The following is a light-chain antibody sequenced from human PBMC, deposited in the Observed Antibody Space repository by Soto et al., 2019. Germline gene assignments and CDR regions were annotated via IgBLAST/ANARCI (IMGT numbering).Light chain of an antibody. CDR1: SSDIGGYIY. V-gene: IGLV2-14*01. CDR3: SSFSSSTTLYV. Sequence: QSVLTQPASVSGSPGQSITISCTGTSSDIGGYIYGSWYQQHPGKAPKLMIYEGSKRPSGVSNRFSGSKSGNTASLTISGLQAEEDADYYCSSFSSSTTLYVFGTATKVTVL. CDR2: EGS. J-gene: IGLJ1*01.